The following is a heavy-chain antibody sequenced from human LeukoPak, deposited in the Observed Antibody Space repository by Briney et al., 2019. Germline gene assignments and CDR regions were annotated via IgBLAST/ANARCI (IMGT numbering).Heavy chain of an antibody. D-gene: IGHD3-3*01. V-gene: IGHV4-34*01. CDR1: GVSFNGYY. CDR2: INHSGST. Sequence: SETLSLTCAVYGVSFNGYYWSWIRQPPGKGLEWIGEINHSGSTNYNPSLKSRVTISVDTSKNQFSLKLSSVTAADTAVYYCARQSGRITIFGVAGLWDYWGQGTLVTVSS. CDR3: ARQSGRITIFGVAGLWDY. J-gene: IGHJ4*02.